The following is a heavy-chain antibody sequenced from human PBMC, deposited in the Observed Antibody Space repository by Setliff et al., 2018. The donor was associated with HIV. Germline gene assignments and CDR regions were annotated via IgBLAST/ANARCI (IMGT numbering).Heavy chain of an antibody. Sequence: PSETLSLTCTVSGVSIDKNYWSWVRRPPGKGLEWIGRVYMSGKTNYSPSLKSRVTMSADTSKNQVSLKLTSVTAADTAVYYCAKDAGVTGGLYRYYTDAWGNGTTVTVSS. J-gene: IGHJ6*03. D-gene: IGHD2-8*01. CDR3: AKDAGVTGGLYRYYTDA. V-gene: IGHV4-4*07. CDR1: GVSIDKNY. CDR2: VYMSGKT.